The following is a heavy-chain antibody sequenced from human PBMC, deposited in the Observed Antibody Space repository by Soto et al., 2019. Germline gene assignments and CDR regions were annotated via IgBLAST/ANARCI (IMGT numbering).Heavy chain of an antibody. CDR3: AIKQQLVHDAFDI. D-gene: IGHD6-13*01. CDR1: GFTFSSYS. Sequence: GGSLRLSCAASGFTFSSYSMNWVRQAPGKGLEWVSSISSSSSYIYYADSVKGRFTISRDNAKNSLYLQMNSLRAEDTAVYYCAIKQQLVHDAFDIWGQGTMVTVSS. V-gene: IGHV3-21*01. J-gene: IGHJ3*02. CDR2: ISSSSSYI.